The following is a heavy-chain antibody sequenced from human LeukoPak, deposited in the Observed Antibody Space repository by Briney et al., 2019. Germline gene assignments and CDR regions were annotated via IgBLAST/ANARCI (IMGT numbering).Heavy chain of an antibody. Sequence: NPGGSLRLSCAAAGFTFSSYSMNWVRQAPGKGLEGVSSISTGSSYIYYADSVKGRFTISRDNSKNTLYLQMNSLRAEDTAVYYCAKELVPSNYYYYYMDVWGKGTTVTISS. J-gene: IGHJ6*03. CDR2: ISTGSSYI. CDR1: GFTFSSYS. CDR3: AKELVPSNYYYYYMDV. V-gene: IGHV3-21*04.